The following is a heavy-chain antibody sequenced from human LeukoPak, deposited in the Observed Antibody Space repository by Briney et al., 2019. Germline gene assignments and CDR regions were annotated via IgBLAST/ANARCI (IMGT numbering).Heavy chain of an antibody. J-gene: IGHJ4*02. Sequence: ASVKVSCKASGYTFTSYGISWVRQAPGQGLEWMGWISAYNGNTNYAQKFQGRVTITADESTSTAYMELSSLRSEDTAVYYCARLGDYGFDFDYWGQGTLVTVSS. CDR1: GYTFTSYG. CDR3: ARLGDYGFDFDY. V-gene: IGHV1-18*01. CDR2: ISAYNGNT. D-gene: IGHD4-17*01.